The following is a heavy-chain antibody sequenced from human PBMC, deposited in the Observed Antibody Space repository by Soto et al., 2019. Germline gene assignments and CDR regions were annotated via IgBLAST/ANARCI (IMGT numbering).Heavy chain of an antibody. CDR1: GYTFTRYA. CDR2: INSGKGNT. J-gene: IGHJ4*02. V-gene: IGHV1-3*04. Sequence: ASVKVSCKASGYTFTRYAMHWVRQAPGQRLEWMGWINSGKGNTKYSEKFQGRVTITSDTSASTAYMDLSSLRSEDTAMYYCARAGDDCSAANCYVIDYWGQGTLVTVSS. CDR3: ARAGDDCSAANCYVIDY. D-gene: IGHD2-2*01.